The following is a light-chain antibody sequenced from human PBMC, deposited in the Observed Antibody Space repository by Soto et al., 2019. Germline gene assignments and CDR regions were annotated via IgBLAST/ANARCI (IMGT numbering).Light chain of an antibody. CDR1: QSVSSN. Sequence: EIVMTQSPATLSVSPGERATLSCRASQSVSSNLAWYQQKPGQAPRLLIYGASTRATGIPARFSGSGSGTEFALTIRSLQSEDFAVDYCQQYNNWPLTFIGGTKVEVK. J-gene: IGKJ4*01. CDR3: QQYNNWPLT. V-gene: IGKV3-15*01. CDR2: GAS.